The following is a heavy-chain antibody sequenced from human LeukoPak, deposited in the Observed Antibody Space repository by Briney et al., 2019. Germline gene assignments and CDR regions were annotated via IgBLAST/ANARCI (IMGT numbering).Heavy chain of an antibody. Sequence: GGSLRLSCAASGFTFSSYGMHWARQAPGKGLEWVAVISYDGSNKYYADSVKGRFTISRDNSKNTLYLQMNSLRAEDTAVYYCAKDQSRWQQRAFDIWGQGTMVTVSS. J-gene: IGHJ3*02. D-gene: IGHD6-13*01. V-gene: IGHV3-30*18. CDR3: AKDQSRWQQRAFDI. CDR2: ISYDGSNK. CDR1: GFTFSSYG.